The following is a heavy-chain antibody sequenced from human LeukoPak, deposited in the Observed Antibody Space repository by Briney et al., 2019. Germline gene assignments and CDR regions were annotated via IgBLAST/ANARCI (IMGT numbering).Heavy chain of an antibody. CDR3: ARRPGGTTSLAYFDY. V-gene: IGHV5-51*01. J-gene: IGHJ4*02. CDR2: IYPGDSDT. Sequence: GESLKISCKGSGYSFTSYWIGWVRQMPGKGLEWMGIIYPGDSDTRYSPSFQGQVTISADKSISTAYLQWSSLKASDTAMYYCARRPGGTTSLAYFDYWGQGTLVTVSS. CDR1: GYSFTSYW. D-gene: IGHD1-7*01.